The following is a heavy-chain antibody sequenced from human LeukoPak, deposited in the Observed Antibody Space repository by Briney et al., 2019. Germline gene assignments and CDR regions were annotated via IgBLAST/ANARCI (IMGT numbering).Heavy chain of an antibody. Sequence: GGSLRLSCAASGFTFASYSVNWVRQAPGKGLGWVASISSGSIYIYYADSVQGRFAISRDNAKNSLYLQMNSLRAEDTAVYYCARDLSGWQPDYYYYYMDVWGKGTTVTVSS. V-gene: IGHV3-21*01. CDR1: GFTFASYS. D-gene: IGHD6-19*01. CDR3: ARDLSGWQPDYYYYYMDV. J-gene: IGHJ6*03. CDR2: ISSGSIYI.